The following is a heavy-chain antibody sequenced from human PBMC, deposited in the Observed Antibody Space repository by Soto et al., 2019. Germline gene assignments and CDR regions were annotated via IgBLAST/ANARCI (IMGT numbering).Heavy chain of an antibody. CDR2: ISYDGRNK. Sequence: GGSLRLSCAASGFTFSSYGMHWVRQAPGKGPEWVAVISYDGRNKYYADSVKGRFTISRDNSKNTLYLQMNSLRAEDTAVYYCARGYHALDYWGQGTLVTVS. CDR1: GFTFSSYG. CDR3: ARGYHALDY. J-gene: IGHJ4*02. V-gene: IGHV3-30*03. D-gene: IGHD3-16*01.